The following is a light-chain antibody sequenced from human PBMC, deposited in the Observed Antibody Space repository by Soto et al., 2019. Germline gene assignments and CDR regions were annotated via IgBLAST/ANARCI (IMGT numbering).Light chain of an antibody. J-gene: IGKJ5*01. V-gene: IGKV1-12*01. CDR1: QDVGKW. CDR2: GAS. Sequence: DIQMTQSPSSVSASVGDRFTITCRASQDVGKWLAWYQQKPGKAPTLLIHGASSLQSGVPSRYSGSGHGTDFTLTISSLQPEDFATYYCQQANSFPITFGQGTRLEIK. CDR3: QQANSFPIT.